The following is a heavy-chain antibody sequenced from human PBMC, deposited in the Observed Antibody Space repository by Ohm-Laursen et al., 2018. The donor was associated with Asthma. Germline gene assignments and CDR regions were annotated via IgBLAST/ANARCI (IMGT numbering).Heavy chain of an antibody. CDR3: AREWGGMDV. V-gene: IGHV3-48*01. Sequence: SLRLSCSASGFPFSLYAMDWVRQAPGKGLEWLSYISSDITTIYYADSVKGRSTISRDNAKNSLYLQMSNLRAKDTAVYYCAREWGGMDVWGPGTTVTVSS. CDR1: GFPFSLYA. J-gene: IGHJ6*02. D-gene: IGHD1-26*01. CDR2: ISSDITTI.